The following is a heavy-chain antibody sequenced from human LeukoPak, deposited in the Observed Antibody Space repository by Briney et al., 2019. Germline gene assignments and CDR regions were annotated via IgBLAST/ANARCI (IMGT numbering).Heavy chain of an antibody. D-gene: IGHD3-9*01. Sequence: ANMKGDGSEIHYVDSVKGRFTISRDNAKNSLYLQMNSLRAEDTAVYYCARPGYTAAYDLWGQGTMVTVSS. CDR2: MKGDGSEI. J-gene: IGHJ3*01. V-gene: IGHV3-7*01. CDR3: ARPGYTAAYDL.